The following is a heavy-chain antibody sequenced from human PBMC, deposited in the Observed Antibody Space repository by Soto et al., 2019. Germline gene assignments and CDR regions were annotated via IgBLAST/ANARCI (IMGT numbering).Heavy chain of an antibody. J-gene: IGHJ5*02. CDR2: INPKSDDT. Sequence: ASVKVSCKASGDPFSDNQIHWLRRAPGQGLEWMGRINPKSDDTNYAQKFQGRVTMTRDTSIDTAYLELTGLTSDDTATYYCASKNILDYIRWGSDPRGQGTLVTVYS. CDR1: GDPFSDNQ. CDR3: ASKNILDYIRWGSDP. V-gene: IGHV1-2*02. D-gene: IGHD4-4*01.